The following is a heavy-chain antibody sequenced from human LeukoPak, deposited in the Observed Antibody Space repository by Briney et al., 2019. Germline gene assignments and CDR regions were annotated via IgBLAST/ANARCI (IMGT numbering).Heavy chain of an antibody. CDR1: GDTFSSYA. Sequence: ASVKVSCKASGDTFSSYAISWVRQAPGQGLEWMGGIIPIFGTANYAQKFQGRVTITTDESTSTAYMELSSLRSEDTAVYYCARGRDTAMAAYFVYWGQGTLVTVSS. CDR2: IIPIFGTA. V-gene: IGHV1-69*05. CDR3: ARGRDTAMAAYFVY. J-gene: IGHJ4*02. D-gene: IGHD5-18*01.